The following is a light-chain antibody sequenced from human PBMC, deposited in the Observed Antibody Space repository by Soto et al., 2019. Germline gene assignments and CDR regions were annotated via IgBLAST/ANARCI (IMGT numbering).Light chain of an antibody. J-gene: IGLJ1*01. V-gene: IGLV2-14*01. CDR2: EVS. Sequence: QAVVTQPASVSGSPGQSITISCTGTSSDIGDYNYVSWYQQHPGKAPKLMIYEVSNRPSGVSNRFSGSKSGNTASLTISGLQAEDEADYHCSSYRSSSTLYVFGTGTKLTVL. CDR3: SSYRSSSTLYV. CDR1: SSDIGDYNY.